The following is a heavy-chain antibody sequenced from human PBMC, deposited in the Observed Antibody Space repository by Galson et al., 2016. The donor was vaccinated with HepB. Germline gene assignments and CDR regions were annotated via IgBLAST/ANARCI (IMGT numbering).Heavy chain of an antibody. CDR1: GFTFSSYD. CDR2: IYTAGDT. CDR3: ARGSYSSDWYRTSAYDFGMDV. V-gene: IGHV3-13*01. Sequence: SLRLSCAASGFTFSSYDMYWVRQAPGKGLEWVSSIYTAGDTDYPGPVEGRFTVSRENTKNSLYLHMNSLRAGDTAVYYCARGSYSSDWYRTSAYDFGMDVWGKGTPVTVSS. J-gene: IGHJ6*04. D-gene: IGHD6-19*01.